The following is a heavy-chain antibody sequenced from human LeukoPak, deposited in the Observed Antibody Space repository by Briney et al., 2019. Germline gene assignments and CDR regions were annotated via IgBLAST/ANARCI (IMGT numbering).Heavy chain of an antibody. J-gene: IGHJ4*02. V-gene: IGHV3-30-3*01. D-gene: IGHD3-22*01. CDR1: GFTFSSYA. CDR2: ISYDGSNK. Sequence: GRSLRLSCAASGFTFSSYAMHWVRQAPGKGPEWVTLISYDGSNKYYADSVKGRFTISRDNSKNTLYLQMNSLRAEDTAAYYCATGASAYYYDSSGPYWGQGTLVTVSS. CDR3: ATGASAYYYDSSGPY.